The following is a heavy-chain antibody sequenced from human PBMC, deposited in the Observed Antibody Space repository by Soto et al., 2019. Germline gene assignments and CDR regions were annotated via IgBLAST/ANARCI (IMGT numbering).Heavy chain of an antibody. Sequence: PGGSLRLSCAASGFTFSSYEMNWVRQAPGKGLEWLSYISSSDGTRYYADSVEGRFTISRDNAKNSLYLRMNSLTAEDTAVYYCARGGKAAAGGLDVWGQGTTVTVSS. D-gene: IGHD2-2*01. J-gene: IGHJ6*02. CDR1: GFTFSSYE. CDR3: ARGGKAAAGGLDV. V-gene: IGHV3-48*03. CDR2: ISSSDGTR.